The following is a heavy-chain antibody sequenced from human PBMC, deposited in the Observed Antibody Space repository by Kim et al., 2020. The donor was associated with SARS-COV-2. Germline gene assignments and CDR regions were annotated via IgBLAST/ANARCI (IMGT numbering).Heavy chain of an antibody. J-gene: IGHJ5*02. CDR2: IYTSGST. Sequence: SETLSLTCTVSGGSISSGSYYWSWIRQPAGKGLEWIGRIYTSGSTNYNPSLKSRVTISVDTSKNQFSLKLSSVTAADTAVYYCARSAVAARGPRGEYNWFDPWGQGTLVTVSS. CDR1: GGSISSGSYY. CDR3: ARSAVAARGPRGEYNWFDP. V-gene: IGHV4-61*02. D-gene: IGHD3-16*01.